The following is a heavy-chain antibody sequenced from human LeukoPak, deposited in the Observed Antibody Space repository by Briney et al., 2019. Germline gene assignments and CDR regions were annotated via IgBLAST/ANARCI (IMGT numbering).Heavy chain of an antibody. V-gene: IGHV3-30*04. Sequence: GGSLRLSCTASGFTFGDYAMSWFRQAPGKGLEWVAVISYDGSNKYYADSVKGRFTISRDNSKNTLYLQMNSLRAEDTAVYYCAKAREDGMDVWGQGTTVTVSS. CDR2: ISYDGSNK. CDR3: AKAREDGMDV. J-gene: IGHJ6*02. CDR1: GFTFGDYA.